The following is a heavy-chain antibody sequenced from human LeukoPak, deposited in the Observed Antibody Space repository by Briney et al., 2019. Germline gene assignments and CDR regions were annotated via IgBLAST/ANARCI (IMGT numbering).Heavy chain of an antibody. V-gene: IGHV3-11*04. CDR2: ISSSGSNI. D-gene: IGHD3-10*01. Sequence: GGSLRLSCAASGFTFSDYYMSWIRQAPGKGLEWVSNISSSGSNIYYADSVKGRFTISRDSAKNSLYLQMNSLRAEDTAIYYCARAMDYYYYYYIDVWGKGTTVTVSS. CDR3: ARAMDYYYYYYIDV. J-gene: IGHJ6*03. CDR1: GFTFSDYY.